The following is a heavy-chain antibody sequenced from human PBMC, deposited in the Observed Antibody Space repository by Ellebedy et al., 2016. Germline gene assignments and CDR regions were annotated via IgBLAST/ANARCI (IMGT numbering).Heavy chain of an antibody. V-gene: IGHV4-34*01. J-gene: IGHJ3*02. CDR2: INHSGST. CDR3: AGSGKVGYDAFDI. Sequence: GSLRLXXAVYGGSFSGYYWSWIRQPPGKGLEWIGEINHSGSTNYNPSLKSRVTISVDTSKNQFSLKLSSVTAADTAVYYCAGSGKVGYDAFDIWGQGTMVTVSS. CDR1: GGSFSGYY. D-gene: IGHD3-10*01.